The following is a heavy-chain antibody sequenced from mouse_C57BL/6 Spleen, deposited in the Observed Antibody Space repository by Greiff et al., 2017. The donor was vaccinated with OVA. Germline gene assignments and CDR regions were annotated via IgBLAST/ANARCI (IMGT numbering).Heavy chain of an antibody. V-gene: IGHV1-61*01. Sequence: VQLQQPGAELVRPGSSVKLSCKASGYTFTSYWMDWVKQRPGQGLEWIGNIYPSDSETHYNQKFKDKATLTVDKSSSTAYMQLSSLTSEDSAVYYCARRGYYGNEGFAYWGQGTLVTVSA. D-gene: IGHD2-1*01. CDR3: ARRGYYGNEGFAY. J-gene: IGHJ3*01. CDR1: GYTFTSYW. CDR2: IYPSDSET.